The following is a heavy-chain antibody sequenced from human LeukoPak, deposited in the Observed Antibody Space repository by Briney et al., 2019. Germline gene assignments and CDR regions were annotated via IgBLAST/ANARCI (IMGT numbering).Heavy chain of an antibody. D-gene: IGHD3-22*01. CDR1: GGSISSYY. Sequence: SETLSLTCAVSGGSISSYYWSWIRQPPGKGLEWIGEIYHSGSTNYNPSLKSRVTISTDKSKNQFSLKLSSVTAADTAMYYCARGGYYPNYWGQGTLVTVSS. CDR2: IYHSGST. V-gene: IGHV4-59*12. J-gene: IGHJ4*02. CDR3: ARGGYYPNY.